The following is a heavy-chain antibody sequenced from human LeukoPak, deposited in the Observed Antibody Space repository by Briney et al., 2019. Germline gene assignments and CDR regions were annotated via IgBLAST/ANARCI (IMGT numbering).Heavy chain of an antibody. J-gene: IGHJ3*02. Sequence: GGSLRLSCAASGFTVSSNYMSWVRQAPGKGLEWVSITYSGGSTYYADSVKGRFTISRDNPNNTLYLQMNNLRAEDTAVYYCAKPRDSIVGTTTPTRLATLDIWGQGTMVTVSS. D-gene: IGHD1-26*01. CDR1: GFTVSSNY. V-gene: IGHV3-53*01. CDR2: TYSGGST. CDR3: AKPRDSIVGTTTPTRLATLDI.